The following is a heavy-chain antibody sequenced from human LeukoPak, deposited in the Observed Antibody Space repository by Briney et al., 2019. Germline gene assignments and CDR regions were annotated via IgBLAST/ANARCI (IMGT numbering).Heavy chain of an antibody. V-gene: IGHV1-2*02. D-gene: IGHD2-2*01. J-gene: IGHJ3*02. CDR2: INPNSGGT. CDR1: GYTFTGYY. CDR3: ARDLNALNAFDI. Sequence: ASVKVSCKASGYTFTGYYMHWVRQAPGQGLEWMGWINPNSGGTNYAQKFQGRVTMTRDTSISTAYMELSRLRSDDTAVYYCARDLNALNAFDIWGQGTMVTVSS.